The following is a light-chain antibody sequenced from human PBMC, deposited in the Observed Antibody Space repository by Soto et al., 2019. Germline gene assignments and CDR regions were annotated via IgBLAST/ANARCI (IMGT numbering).Light chain of an antibody. J-gene: IGLJ2*01. CDR2: DVS. Sequence: QSALTQPRSVSGSPGQSVTISCTGTSSDVGGYNYVSWYQQHPGKAPKLMIYDVSKRPSGVPDRFSGSKSGNTASLTISGPLAEDEADYYCRSYAGSYTYVVFGGGTKVTVL. CDR1: SSDVGGYNY. CDR3: RSYAGSYTYVV. V-gene: IGLV2-11*01.